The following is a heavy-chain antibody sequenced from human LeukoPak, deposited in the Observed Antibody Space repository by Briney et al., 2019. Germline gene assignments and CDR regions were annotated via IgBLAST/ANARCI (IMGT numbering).Heavy chain of an antibody. V-gene: IGHV1-69*13. CDR2: IIPIFGTA. Sequence: ASVKVSCKASGGTFSSYAISWVRQAPGQGLEWMGGIIPIFGTANYAQKLQGRVTITADESTSTAYMELSSLRSEDTAVYYCARDQGRSGYDFSHTFDYWGQGTLVTVSS. CDR3: ARDQGRSGYDFSHTFDY. D-gene: IGHD5-12*01. CDR1: GGTFSSYA. J-gene: IGHJ4*02.